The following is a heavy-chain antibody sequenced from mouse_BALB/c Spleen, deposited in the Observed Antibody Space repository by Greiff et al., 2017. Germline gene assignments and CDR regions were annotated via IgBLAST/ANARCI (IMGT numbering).Heavy chain of an antibody. CDR2: IWSGGST. V-gene: IGHV2-4-1*01. J-gene: IGHJ3*01. Sequence: VQGVESGPGLVQPSQSLSITCTVSGFSLTSYGVHWVRQSPGKGLEWLGVIWSGGSTDYNAAFISRLSISKDNSKGQVFFKMNSLQADDTAIYYCARNWGTTVDALAYWGQGTLVTVSA. D-gene: IGHD1-1*01. CDR1: GFSLTSYG. CDR3: ARNWGTTVDALAY.